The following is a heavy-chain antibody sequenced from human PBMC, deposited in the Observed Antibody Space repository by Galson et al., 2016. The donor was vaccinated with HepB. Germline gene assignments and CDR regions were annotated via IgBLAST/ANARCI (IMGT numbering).Heavy chain of an antibody. CDR2: INQDGSEK. CDR1: GFSFNIYW. Sequence: SLRLSCAASGFSFNIYWMSWVRQAPGKGVEWVANINQDGSEKYYVDSVKGRFTISRDNAKSSFYLQMNSLRVEDAAMYYCARAFLGSGYYQCFDYWGQGTLVTVSS. V-gene: IGHV3-7*01. J-gene: IGHJ4*02. CDR3: ARAFLGSGYYQCFDY. D-gene: IGHD3-22*01.